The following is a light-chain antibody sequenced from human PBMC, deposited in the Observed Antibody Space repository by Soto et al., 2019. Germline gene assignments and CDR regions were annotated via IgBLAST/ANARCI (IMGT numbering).Light chain of an antibody. CDR1: ESIDNW. J-gene: IGKJ1*01. CDR2: AAY. Sequence: DIQMTQSPSTLSASVGDTVTITCRASESIDNWLAWYQPKPGKDPKLRIFAAYTLVRGVPSRFSVRGSGTEFTLTISSMQADEYATFYCQQYHTDWTFGQGTKVDIK. CDR3: QQYHTDWT. V-gene: IGKV1-5*01.